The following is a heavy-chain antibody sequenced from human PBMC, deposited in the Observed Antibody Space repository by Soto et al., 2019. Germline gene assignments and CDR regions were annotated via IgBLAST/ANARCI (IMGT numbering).Heavy chain of an antibody. CDR1: GFTFSSYG. CDR2: ILYDGSKK. CDR3: VKDGSSGWPYFGDMDV. D-gene: IGHD6-19*01. J-gene: IGHJ6*02. V-gene: IGHV3-30*18. Sequence: QVQLVESGGGVVQPGRSLRLSCAASGFTFSSYGMHWVRQAPGKGLEWVAVILYDGSKKYYADSVKGRFTISRDNPKNTMYLQRSSLRGEDTALYYCVKDGSSGWPYFGDMDVWGRGTTVTVSS.